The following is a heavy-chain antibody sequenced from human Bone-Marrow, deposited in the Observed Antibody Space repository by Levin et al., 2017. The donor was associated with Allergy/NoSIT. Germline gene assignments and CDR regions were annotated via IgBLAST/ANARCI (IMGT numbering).Heavy chain of an antibody. CDR1: GFTFGRYA. CDR2: ISGDGVNK. V-gene: IGHV3-23*01. J-gene: IGHJ4*02. CDR3: AKDLARGGGSCFDS. D-gene: IGHD2-15*01. Sequence: GASVKVSCAASGFTFGRYAMSWVRQAPGKGLEWVSAISGDGVNKYYADSVKDRFTMSRDNSNNMLYLEMKSLRAEDTAIYYCAKDLARGGGSCFDSWGQGNLVTVSS.